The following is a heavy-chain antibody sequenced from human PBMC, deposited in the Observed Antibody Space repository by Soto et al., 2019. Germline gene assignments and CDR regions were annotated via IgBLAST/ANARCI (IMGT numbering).Heavy chain of an antibody. CDR3: ARHWPLYCSGGSCYPRGHYYYYMDV. CDR2: IYYSGST. Sequence: SETLSLTCTVSGGSISSYYWSWIRQPPGKGLEWIGYIYYSGSTNYNPSLKSRVTISVDTSKNQFSLKLSSVTAADTAVYYCARHWPLYCSGGSCYPRGHYYYYMDVWGKGTTVTVSS. D-gene: IGHD2-15*01. V-gene: IGHV4-59*08. J-gene: IGHJ6*03. CDR1: GGSISSYY.